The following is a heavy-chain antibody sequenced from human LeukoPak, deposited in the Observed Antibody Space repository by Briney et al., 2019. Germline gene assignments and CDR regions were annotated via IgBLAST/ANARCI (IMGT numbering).Heavy chain of an antibody. CDR3: ARDSTVYGDYIF. V-gene: IGHV4-31*03. J-gene: IGHJ4*02. D-gene: IGHD4-17*01. Sequence: SETLSLTCTVSGVSISSGGYYWSWIRQHPGKGLEWIGYIYYSGSTYYNPSLKSRVTISVDTSKNQFSLELSSVTAADTAVYYCARDSTVYGDYIFWGQGTLATVSS. CDR1: GVSISSGGYY. CDR2: IYYSGST.